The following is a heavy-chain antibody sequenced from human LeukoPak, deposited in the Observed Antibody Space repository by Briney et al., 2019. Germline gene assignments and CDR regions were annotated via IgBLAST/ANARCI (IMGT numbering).Heavy chain of an antibody. J-gene: IGHJ5*02. CDR1: GDSITNSY. V-gene: IGHV4-59*01. Sequence: SEALSLTCTVSGDSITNSYWAWIRQSPGKGLEWIGHTYHSGSSAYHPSLKSRVSMLVDTSTNQLFLNLTSVTAADTAVYYCARRVVAAHNWFDPWGQGTLVTVSS. CDR3: ARRVVAAHNWFDP. CDR2: TYHSGSS. D-gene: IGHD2-15*01.